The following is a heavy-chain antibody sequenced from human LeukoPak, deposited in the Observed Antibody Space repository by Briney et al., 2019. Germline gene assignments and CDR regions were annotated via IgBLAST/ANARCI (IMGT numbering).Heavy chain of an antibody. V-gene: IGHV4-34*01. CDR1: GGSFSGYY. CDR2: INHSGST. Sequence: TSETLSLTCAVYGGSFSGYYWSWIRQPPGKGLEWIGEINHSGSTNYNPSLKSRVTISVDTSKNQFSLKLSSVTAADTAVYYCARETVTTSLYYYYYMDVWGKGTTVTVSS. CDR3: ARETVTTSLYYYYYMDV. D-gene: IGHD4-17*01. J-gene: IGHJ6*03.